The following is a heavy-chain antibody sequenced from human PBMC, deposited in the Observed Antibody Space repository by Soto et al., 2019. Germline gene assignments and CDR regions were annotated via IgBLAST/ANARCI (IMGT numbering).Heavy chain of an antibody. CDR1: GGSISSSNW. D-gene: IGHD3-22*01. CDR3: ARVGSLYDNSGSIGY. V-gene: IGHV4-4*02. Sequence: QVQLQESGPGLVKPSGTLSLTCAVSGGSISSSNWWSWVRQPPGKGLEWIGEIYHSGSTSYNPSLKSRVAISVDKSKNQFSLKLTSVTAADTAVYYCARVGSLYDNSGSIGYWGQGTLVTVSS. CDR2: IYHSGST. J-gene: IGHJ4*02.